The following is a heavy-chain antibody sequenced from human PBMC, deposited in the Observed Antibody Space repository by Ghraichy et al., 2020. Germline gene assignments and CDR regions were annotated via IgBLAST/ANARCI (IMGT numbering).Heavy chain of an antibody. Sequence: GGSLRLSCAASGFTFSSYAMSWVRQAPGKGLEWVPAISGSGGSTYYADSVKGRFTISRDNSKNTLYLQMNSLRAEDTAVYYCAKSPRGGYCSSTSCNYYYYGMDVWGQGTTVTVSS. D-gene: IGHD2-2*01. CDR1: GFTFSSYA. CDR3: AKSPRGGYCSSTSCNYYYYGMDV. CDR2: ISGSGGST. V-gene: IGHV3-23*01. J-gene: IGHJ6*02.